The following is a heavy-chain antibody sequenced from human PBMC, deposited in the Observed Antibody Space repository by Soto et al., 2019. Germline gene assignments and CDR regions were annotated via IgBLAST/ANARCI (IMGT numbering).Heavy chain of an antibody. CDR1: NASITSSGYY. J-gene: IGHJ4*02. CDR2: IYHSGST. V-gene: IGHV4-31*03. Sequence: QVQLQESGPRLVEDSQTLSLTCTVSNASITSSGYYWSWVRQPPGKRLEWIGYIYHSGSTFYSPSLQSRLTMSVDTSKNQFSLTLRSVTAADTAVYHCARMSGTYYVPDYWGQGTLVTVSS. D-gene: IGHD1-26*01. CDR3: ARMSGTYYVPDY.